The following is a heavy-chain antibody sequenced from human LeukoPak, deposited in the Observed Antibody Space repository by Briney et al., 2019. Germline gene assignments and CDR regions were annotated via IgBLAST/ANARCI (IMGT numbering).Heavy chain of an antibody. J-gene: IGHJ5*02. V-gene: IGHV4-61*01. D-gene: IGHD6-19*01. CDR3: ARDLGAGVWFDP. CDR1: GGSISSGSYY. Sequence: SETLSLTCTVSGGSISSGSYYWSWLRQPPGKGLEWIGYIYYSGSTNYNPSLKSRVTISVDTSKNQFSLKLSSVTAADTAVYYCARDLGAGVWFDPWGQGTLVTVSS. CDR2: IYYSGST.